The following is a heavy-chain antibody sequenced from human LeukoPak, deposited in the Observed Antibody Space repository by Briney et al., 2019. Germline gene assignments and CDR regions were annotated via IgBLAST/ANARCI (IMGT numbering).Heavy chain of an antibody. J-gene: IGHJ6*03. D-gene: IGHD5-12*01. V-gene: IGHV3-30*02. CDR2: IQYDGSNK. CDR3: AKGGGYEAQYYYYYLDV. Sequence: GGSLRLSCAVSGFTFSSYGMYWVRQAPGKGLEWVAFIQYDGSNKYYADSVKGRFTVSRDNSKNTLYLQMKSLRAEDTAVYYCAKGGGYEAQYYYYYLDVWGKGTTVTISS. CDR1: GFTFSSYG.